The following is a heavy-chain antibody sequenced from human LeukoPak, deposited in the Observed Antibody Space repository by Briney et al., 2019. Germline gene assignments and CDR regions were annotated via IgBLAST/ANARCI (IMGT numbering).Heavy chain of an antibody. CDR3: ARNHLGHIVVVTRNDAFDI. J-gene: IGHJ3*02. Sequence: SETLSLTCAVYGGPFSGYYWSWIRQPPGKGLEWIGEINHSGSTNYNPSLKSRVTISVDTSKNQFSLKLSSVTAADTAVYYCARNHLGHIVVVTRNDAFDIWGQGTMVTVSS. D-gene: IGHD2-21*02. CDR1: GGPFSGYY. CDR2: INHSGST. V-gene: IGHV4-34*01.